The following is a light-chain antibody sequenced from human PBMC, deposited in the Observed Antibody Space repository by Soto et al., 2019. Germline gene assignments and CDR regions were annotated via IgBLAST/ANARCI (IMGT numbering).Light chain of an antibody. V-gene: IGKV3-15*01. Sequence: EVVLTQSPATLSVSPGERATLSCRASQSVSSNLAWYQQKPGQAPRLLIYGASTRATGISARFSGSGSGTEFTLTISSLQSEDFAVYSCQQYNKWPLTFGGGTKVDIK. CDR2: GAS. CDR1: QSVSSN. J-gene: IGKJ4*01. CDR3: QQYNKWPLT.